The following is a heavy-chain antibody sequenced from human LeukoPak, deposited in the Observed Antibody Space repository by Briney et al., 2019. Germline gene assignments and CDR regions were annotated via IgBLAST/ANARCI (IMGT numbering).Heavy chain of an antibody. V-gene: IGHV4-31*03. J-gene: IGHJ4*02. CDR3: ARYGAPFDS. D-gene: IGHD4-17*01. CDR1: GGSIRSGGYY. Sequence: SETLSLTCTFSGGSIRSGGYYWSWIRQHPGKGLEFIGYIFYSGTTYYNPSLKSRVSISLDTSLNQFSLKVISVTAADTAVYYCARYGAPFDSWGQGTLVTVSS. CDR2: IFYSGTT.